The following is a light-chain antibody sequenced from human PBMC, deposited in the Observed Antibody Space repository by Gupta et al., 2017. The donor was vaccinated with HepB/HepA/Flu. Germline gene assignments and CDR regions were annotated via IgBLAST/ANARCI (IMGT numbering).Light chain of an antibody. V-gene: IGKV1-12*01. CDR3: QQANSFPRT. CDR2: AAS. Sequence: DIQMTQSPSFVSASVGDRVTITCRASRAISNWLAWYQQKPGKAPKLLISAASNLQSGAPSRFSGSGSGTDFTLTISSLQLEDFATYYCQQANSFPRTFGGGTRVEIK. J-gene: IGKJ4*01. CDR1: RAISNW.